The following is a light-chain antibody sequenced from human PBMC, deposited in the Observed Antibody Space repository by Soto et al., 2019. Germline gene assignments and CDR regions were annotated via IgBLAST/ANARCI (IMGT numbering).Light chain of an antibody. Sequence: EIVMTQSPATLSVSPGERSTLSCMASESVSIKLAWYQQKPCQAPRLPIYETSTGATGIPARFSASGSGTEFSLTISSLQPADFALYYCQQYNNWTPITFGQGTRLE. CDR2: ETS. J-gene: IGKJ5*01. CDR3: QQYNNWTPIT. V-gene: IGKV3-15*01. CDR1: ESVSIK.